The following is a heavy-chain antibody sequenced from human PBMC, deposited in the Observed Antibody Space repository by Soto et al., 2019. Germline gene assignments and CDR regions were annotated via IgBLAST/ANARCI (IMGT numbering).Heavy chain of an antibody. D-gene: IGHD6-6*01. CDR1: GGSISSGGYY. V-gene: IGHV4-31*03. J-gene: IGHJ4*02. Sequence: QVQLQESGPGLVKPSQTLSLTCTVSGGSISSGGYYWSWIRQHPGKGLEWIGYIYYSGSTYYNPSLNSRATILVDTSKNQFSLKLSSVTAADTAVYYCARGMSAARHFFDYWGQGTLVTVSS. CDR3: ARGMSAARHFFDY. CDR2: IYYSGST.